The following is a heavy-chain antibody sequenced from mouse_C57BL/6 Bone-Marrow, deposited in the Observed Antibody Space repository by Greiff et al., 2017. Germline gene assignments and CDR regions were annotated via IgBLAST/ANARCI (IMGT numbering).Heavy chain of an antibody. J-gene: IGHJ4*01. D-gene: IGHD2-4*01. V-gene: IGHV5-16*01. CDR3: ARGDYDNYAMDY. CDR2: INYDGSST. CDR1: GFTFSDYY. Sequence: EVKVVESEGGLVQPGSSMKLSCTASGFTFSDYYMAWVRQVPEKGLEWVANINYDGSSTYYLDSLKSRFIISRDNAKNILYLQMSSLKSEDTATYYCARGDYDNYAMDYWGQGTSVTVSS.